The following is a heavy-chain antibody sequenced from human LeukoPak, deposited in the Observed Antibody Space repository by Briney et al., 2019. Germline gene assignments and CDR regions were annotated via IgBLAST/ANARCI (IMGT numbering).Heavy chain of an antibody. V-gene: IGHV1-24*01. CDR3: ATDSSLMWVFRAYYYGMDV. Sequence: GASVKVSCQVSGYTLTELSMHWVRQAPGKGLEWMGGFDPEDGETIYAQKFQGRVTMTEDKSKDTAYMELSSMRSEDRAVYYCATDSSLMWVFRAYYYGMDVWGQGTTVTVSS. J-gene: IGHJ6*02. CDR2: FDPEDGET. D-gene: IGHD2-21*01. CDR1: GYTLTELS.